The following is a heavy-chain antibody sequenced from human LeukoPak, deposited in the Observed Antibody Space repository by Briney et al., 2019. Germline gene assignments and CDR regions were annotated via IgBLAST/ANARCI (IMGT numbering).Heavy chain of an antibody. V-gene: IGHV4-39*01. D-gene: IGHD3-10*01. CDR1: GGSISSYY. CDR3: ARRITMVRGVNRAFDI. CDR2: IYYSGNT. J-gene: IGHJ3*02. Sequence: SETLSLTCTVSGGSISSYYWGWIRQPPGKGLEWIGSIYYSGNTYNPSLKSRVTISVDTSKNQFSLKLSSVTAADTAVYYCARRITMVRGVNRAFDIWGQGTMVTVSS.